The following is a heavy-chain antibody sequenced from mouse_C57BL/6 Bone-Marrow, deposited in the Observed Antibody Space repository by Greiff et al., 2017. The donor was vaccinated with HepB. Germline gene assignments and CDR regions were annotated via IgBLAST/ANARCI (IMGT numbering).Heavy chain of an antibody. D-gene: IGHD1-1*01. CDR3: ARSSSTTEGLAY. CDR1: GYTFTSYW. V-gene: IGHV1-72*01. CDR2: IDPNSGGT. Sequence: QVQLKQPGAELVKPGASVKLSCKASGYTFTSYWMHWVKQRPGRGLEWIGRIDPNSGGTKYNEKFKSKATLTVDKPSSTAYMQLSSLTSEDSAVYDCARSSSTTEGLAYWGQGTLVTVSA. J-gene: IGHJ3*01.